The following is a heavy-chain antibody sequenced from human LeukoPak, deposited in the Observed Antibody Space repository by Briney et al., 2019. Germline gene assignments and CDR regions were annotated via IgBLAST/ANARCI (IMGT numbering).Heavy chain of an antibody. V-gene: IGHV3-33*01. D-gene: IGHD6-13*01. Sequence: GGSLRLSCAASGFTFSSYGMHWVRQAPGKGLEWVAVIWYDGSNKYYADSVKGRFTISRDNSKNTLYLQMNSLRAEDTAVYYCARDLKVRSAAAGIIYWGQGTLVTVSS. J-gene: IGHJ4*02. CDR3: ARDLKVRSAAAGIIY. CDR1: GFTFSSYG. CDR2: IWYDGSNK.